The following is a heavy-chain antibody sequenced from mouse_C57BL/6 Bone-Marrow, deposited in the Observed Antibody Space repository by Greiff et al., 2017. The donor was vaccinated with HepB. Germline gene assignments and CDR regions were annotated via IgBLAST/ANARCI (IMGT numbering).Heavy chain of an antibody. Sequence: QLQESGPELVKPGASVKISCKASGYSFTDYNMNWVKQSNGKSLEWIGVINPNYGTTSSNQKFKGKATLTVDQSSSTAYMQLNSLTSEDSAVYYCARERIYYSNYVPYFDVWGTGTTVTVSS. J-gene: IGHJ1*03. V-gene: IGHV1-39*01. CDR1: GYSFTDYN. D-gene: IGHD2-5*01. CDR3: ARERIYYSNYVPYFDV. CDR2: INPNYGTT.